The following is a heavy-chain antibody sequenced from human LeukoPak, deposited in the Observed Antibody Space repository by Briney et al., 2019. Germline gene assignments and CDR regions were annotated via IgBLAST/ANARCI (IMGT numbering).Heavy chain of an antibody. CDR2: ISYDGSNK. CDR1: GFTFSSYA. J-gene: IGHJ4*02. CDR3: ARDRSSTFDY. D-gene: IGHD5/OR15-5a*01. V-gene: IGHV3-30-3*01. Sequence: GGSLRLSCAASGFTFSSYAMHWVRQAPGKGLEWVAVISYDGSNKYYADSVKGRFTISRDNSKNTLYLQMNSLRAEDTAVYYCARDRSSTFDYWGQGTLVTVSS.